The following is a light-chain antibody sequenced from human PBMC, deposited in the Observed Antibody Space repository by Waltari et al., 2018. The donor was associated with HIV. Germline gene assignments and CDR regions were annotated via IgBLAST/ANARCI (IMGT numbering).Light chain of an antibody. CDR1: NIGSKS. Sequence: SYVLTQPPSVSVAPRQTARITCGGNNIGSKSVHWYQQKPGQAPVLVINDDSDRPSGIPGRFSGSNSGNTATLTISRVEAGDEADYYCQVWESSSDHFYVFGTGTKVTVL. CDR3: QVWESSSDHFYV. V-gene: IGLV3-21*02. J-gene: IGLJ1*01. CDR2: DDS.